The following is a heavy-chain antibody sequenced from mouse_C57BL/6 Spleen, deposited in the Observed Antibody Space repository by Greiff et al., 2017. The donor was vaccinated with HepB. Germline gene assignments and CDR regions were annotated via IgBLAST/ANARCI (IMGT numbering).Heavy chain of an antibody. CDR2: INPYNGGT. J-gene: IGHJ3*01. D-gene: IGHD2-5*01. V-gene: IGHV1-19*01. CDR3: ARSPYSNYVGFAY. CDR1: GYTFTDYY. Sequence: EVQLVESGPVLVKPGASVKMSCKASGYTFTDYYMNWVKQSHGKSLEWIGVINPYNGGTSYNQKFKGKATLTVDKSSSTAYMELNSLTSEDSAVYYCARSPYSNYVGFAYWGQGTLVTVS.